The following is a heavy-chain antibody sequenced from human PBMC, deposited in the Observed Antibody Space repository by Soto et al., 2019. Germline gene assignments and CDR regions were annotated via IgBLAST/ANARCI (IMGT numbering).Heavy chain of an antibody. CDR1: GFTLSSYS. Sequence: GGSLRLSCAASGFTLSSYSMNWVRQAPGKGLEWVSYISSSSSTIYYADSVKGRFTISRDNAKNSLYLQMNSLRAEDTAVYYCARETSYMDVWGKGTTVTVSS. V-gene: IGHV3-48*01. CDR2: ISSSSSTI. J-gene: IGHJ6*03. CDR3: ARETSYMDV.